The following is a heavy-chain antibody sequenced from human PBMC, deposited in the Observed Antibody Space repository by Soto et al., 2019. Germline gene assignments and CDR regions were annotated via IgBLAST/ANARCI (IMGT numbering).Heavy chain of an antibody. D-gene: IGHD2-21*02. CDR1: GGSISSYY. V-gene: IGHV4-59*12. J-gene: IGHJ4*02. CDR3: ARRRVNGGDWTLDY. Sequence: PSDTLSLTCTVSGGSISSYYWSWIRQPPGKGLEWIAYIYYSGSTDYNPSLKSRVTISVDTSKNQFSLKLSSVSAADTAVYYCARRRVNGGDWTLDYWGQGTLVTVSS. CDR2: IYYSGST.